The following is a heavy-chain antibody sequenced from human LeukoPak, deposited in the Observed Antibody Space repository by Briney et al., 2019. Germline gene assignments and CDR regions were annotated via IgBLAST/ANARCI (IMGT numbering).Heavy chain of an antibody. CDR1: GGTFSSYA. CDR3: ARVVHIQNWFDP. Sequence: SVKVSCKASGGTFSSYAISWVRQAPGQGLEWMGGIIPIFGTANYAQKFQGRVTITTDESTSTAYMELSSLRSEDTAVYYCARVVHIQNWFDPWGQGTLVTVSS. D-gene: IGHD2-15*01. J-gene: IGHJ5*02. CDR2: IIPIFGTA. V-gene: IGHV1-69*05.